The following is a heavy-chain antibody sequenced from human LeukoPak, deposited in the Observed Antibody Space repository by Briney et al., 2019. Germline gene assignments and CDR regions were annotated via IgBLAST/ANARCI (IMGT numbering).Heavy chain of an antibody. J-gene: IGHJ6*02. CDR2: IYPGDSDT. CDR1: GYSFASYW. Sequence: GESLKISCKGSGYSFASYWIGWVRQMPGKGLEWMGIIYPGDSDTRYSPSFQGQVTISADKSISTAYLQWSSLKASDTAMYYCARHGDITMVRGVKNSPLGYYYYYGMDVWGQGTTVTVSS. CDR3: ARHGDITMVRGVKNSPLGYYYYYGMDV. D-gene: IGHD3-10*01. V-gene: IGHV5-51*01.